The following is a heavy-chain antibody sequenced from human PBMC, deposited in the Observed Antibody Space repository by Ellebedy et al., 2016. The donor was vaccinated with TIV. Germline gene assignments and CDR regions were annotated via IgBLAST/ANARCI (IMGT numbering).Heavy chain of an antibody. V-gene: IGHV3-7*04. J-gene: IGHJ4*02. CDR3: ARGDSNSGDY. D-gene: IGHD6-6*01. CDR1: GFTFSNYW. Sequence: GESLKISCAASGFTFSNYWMSWVRQAPGKGLEWVANINQDGSETYYVDSVKGRFTTSRDNARNSLYLQMNSLRVEDMAVYYCARGDSNSGDYWGQGTLVTVSS. CDR2: INQDGSET.